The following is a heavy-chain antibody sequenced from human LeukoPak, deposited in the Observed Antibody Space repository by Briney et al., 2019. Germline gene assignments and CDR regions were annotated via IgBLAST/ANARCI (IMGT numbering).Heavy chain of an antibody. Sequence: SETLSLTCTVSGGSTSSYYWSWIRQPAGKGLEWIGRIYTSGSTNYNPSLKSRVTMSVDTSKNQFSLKLSSVTVADTAVYYCARLNWNDGLHWFDPWGQGTLVTVSS. CDR2: IYTSGST. CDR3: ARLNWNDGLHWFDP. CDR1: GGSTSSYY. J-gene: IGHJ5*02. D-gene: IGHD1-1*01. V-gene: IGHV4-4*07.